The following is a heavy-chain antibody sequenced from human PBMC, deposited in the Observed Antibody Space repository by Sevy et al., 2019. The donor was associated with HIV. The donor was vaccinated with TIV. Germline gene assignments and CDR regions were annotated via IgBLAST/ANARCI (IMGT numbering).Heavy chain of an antibody. J-gene: IGHJ4*02. D-gene: IGHD2-21*02. V-gene: IGHV6-1*01. Sequence: SQTLSLTCDISGDSISSNSAIWNWIRQSPSRGLEWLGRTYYRSKWYSDSAVSVKGRLTVSPDTSKNQFSLKLSSVTAADTAVYYCARFEYGDYVSHFEYWGQGTLVTVSS. CDR3: ARFEYGDYVSHFEY. CDR2: TYYRSKWYS. CDR1: GDSISSNSAI.